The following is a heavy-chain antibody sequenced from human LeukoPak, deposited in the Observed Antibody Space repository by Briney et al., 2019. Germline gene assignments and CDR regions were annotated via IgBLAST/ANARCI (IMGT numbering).Heavy chain of an antibody. Sequence: SETLSLTCSVSGDTISTSDHYWGWIRQPPGKGLEWIGSIYYTGNTYYNPPLKSRVTISVDTSKNQFSLKLSSVTAADTAVYYCARVIAPGTFDYWGQGALVTVSS. CDR3: ARVIAPGTFDY. D-gene: IGHD6-25*01. CDR1: GDTISTSDHY. J-gene: IGHJ4*02. V-gene: IGHV4-39*01. CDR2: IYYTGNT.